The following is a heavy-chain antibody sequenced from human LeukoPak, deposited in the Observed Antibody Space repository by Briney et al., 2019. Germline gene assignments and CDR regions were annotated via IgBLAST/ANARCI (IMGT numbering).Heavy chain of an antibody. CDR3: ARGLWFGELLAEYYLDY. J-gene: IGHJ4*02. V-gene: IGHV4-59*01. D-gene: IGHD3-10*01. CDR1: GGSISSYY. Sequence: SETLSLTCTVSGGSISSYYWSWIRQPPGKGLEWIGYIYYSGSTNYNPSLKSRVTISVDTSKNQFSLKLSSVTAADTAVYYCARGLWFGELLAEYYLDYWGQGTLVTVSS. CDR2: IYYSGST.